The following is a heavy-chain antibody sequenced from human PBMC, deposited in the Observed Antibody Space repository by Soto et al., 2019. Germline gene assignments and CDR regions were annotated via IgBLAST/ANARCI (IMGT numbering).Heavy chain of an antibody. Sequence: SGPTLVNPTQTLTLTCTFSGFSLSTSGVGVGWIRQPPGKALEWLALIYWDDDKRYSPSLKSRLTITKDTSKNQVVLTMTNMDPVDTATYYCAHASGSDWDYYYYYGMDVWGQGTTVTVSS. J-gene: IGHJ6*02. CDR2: IYWDDDK. V-gene: IGHV2-5*02. CDR1: GFSLSTSGVG. D-gene: IGHD1-26*01. CDR3: AHASGSDWDYYYYYGMDV.